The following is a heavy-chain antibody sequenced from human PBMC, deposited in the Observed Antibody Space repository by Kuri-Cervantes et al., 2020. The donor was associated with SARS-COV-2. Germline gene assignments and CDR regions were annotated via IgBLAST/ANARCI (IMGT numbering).Heavy chain of an antibody. CDR2: INPNSGGT. D-gene: IGHD3-16*01. CDR3: AREMITFGGGALFAFDI. CDR1: GYIFTGYY. Sequence: ASVKVSCKASGYIFTGYYMHWVRQAPGQGLEWMGWINPNSGGTNYAQKFQGRVTMTRDTSISTAYMELSRLRSDDTAVYYCAREMITFGGGALFAFDIWGQGTTVTVSS. V-gene: IGHV1-2*02. J-gene: IGHJ3*02.